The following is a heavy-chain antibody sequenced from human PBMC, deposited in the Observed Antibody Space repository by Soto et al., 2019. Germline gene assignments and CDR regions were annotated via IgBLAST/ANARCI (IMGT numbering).Heavy chain of an antibody. Sequence: PSETLSLTCTVSGGSVNSGDYYWSWLRQPPGKGLEWIGYVYYSGSTNYNPSLKSRVTISLDTSKNQFSLKLSSVTAADTAAYYCARAGAATLSDYWGQGTLVTVSS. CDR2: VYYSGST. V-gene: IGHV4-61*08. CDR3: ARAGAATLSDY. CDR1: GGSVNSGDYY. J-gene: IGHJ4*02. D-gene: IGHD2-15*01.